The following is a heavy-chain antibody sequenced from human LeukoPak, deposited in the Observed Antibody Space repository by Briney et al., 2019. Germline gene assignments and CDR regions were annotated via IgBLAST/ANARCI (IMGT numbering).Heavy chain of an antibody. CDR2: INHSGST. CDR3: ARHRRELHFDY. D-gene: IGHD1-26*01. CDR1: GGSFSGYY. V-gene: IGHV4-34*01. J-gene: IGHJ4*02. Sequence: SETLSLTCAVYGGSFSGYYWSWIRQPPGKGLEWIGEINHSGSTNYNPSLKSRVTISVDTSKNQSSLKLSSVTAADTAVYYCARHRRELHFDYWGQGTLVTVSS.